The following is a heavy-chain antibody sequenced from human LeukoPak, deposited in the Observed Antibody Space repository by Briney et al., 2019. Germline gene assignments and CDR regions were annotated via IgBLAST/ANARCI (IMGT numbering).Heavy chain of an antibody. J-gene: IGHJ4*02. D-gene: IGHD1-26*01. CDR3: ASSGSDYVVEKGFLH. Sequence: PGGSLSLSCAASGFTFSSYGMSWLRQAPGKGLMWFSALSGSGGSTYYADTVKGRFTVSRDNPKNTLYLQMNSLRAEDTAVYYCASSGSDYVVEKGFLHWGQGTLVTVSS. CDR1: GFTFSSYG. CDR2: LSGSGGST. V-gene: IGHV3-23*01.